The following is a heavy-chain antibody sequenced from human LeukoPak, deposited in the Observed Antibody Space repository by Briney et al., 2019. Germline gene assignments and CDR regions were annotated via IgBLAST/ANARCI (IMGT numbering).Heavy chain of an antibody. D-gene: IGHD3-16*01. J-gene: IGHJ4*02. CDR2: IFHSGST. Sequence: ATETLSLTCAVSGVSISSSNWWSWVRQSPGKGLEWIGEIFHSGSTNYNPSLKSRVLISVDKAENQFSLTLTSVTAADTARYFCARVRLDRYVKEFYFDSWGQGTRVTVSS. CDR3: ARVRLDRYVKEFYFDS. V-gene: IGHV4-4*01. CDR1: GVSISSSNW.